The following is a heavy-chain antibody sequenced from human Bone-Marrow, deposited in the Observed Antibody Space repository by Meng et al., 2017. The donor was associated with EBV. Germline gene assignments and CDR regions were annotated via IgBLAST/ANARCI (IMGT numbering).Heavy chain of an antibody. J-gene: IGHJ4*02. CDR3: AGESGRGFTPDY. D-gene: IGHD3-10*01. V-gene: IGHV1-69*01. CDR1: GGTFRSDA. Sequence: QGQVVQSGAEVKKPGSSVKVSCKTSGGTFRSDAISWVRQAPGQGLEWMGGLIPMSDAPHYAQKFQGRVTITADESTSTHYMDLSGLRSEDTAVYYCAGESGRGFTPDYWGQGTLVTVSS. CDR2: LIPMSDAP.